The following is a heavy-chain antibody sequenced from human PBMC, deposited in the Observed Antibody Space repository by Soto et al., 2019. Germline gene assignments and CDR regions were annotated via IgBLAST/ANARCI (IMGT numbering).Heavy chain of an antibody. V-gene: IGHV3-11*01. CDR1: GFTFSDYY. CDR3: ASWEDIVVVVAATHFDI. CDR2: IGSSGSTI. Sequence: GGSLRLSCAASGFTFSDYYMSWIRQAPGRGLEWVSYIGSSGSTIYYADSVKGRFTISRDNAKNSLYLQMNSLRAEDTAVYYCASWEDIVVVVAATHFDIWGQGTMVTVSS. D-gene: IGHD2-15*01. J-gene: IGHJ3*02.